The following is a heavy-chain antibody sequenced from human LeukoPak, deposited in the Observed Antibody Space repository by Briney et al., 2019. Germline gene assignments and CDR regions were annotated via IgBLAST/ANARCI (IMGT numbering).Heavy chain of an antibody. CDR3: ARRRYGDYWVARYFDL. CDR2: INHSGST. J-gene: IGHJ2*01. D-gene: IGHD4-17*01. V-gene: IGHV4-34*01. CDR1: GGSFSGYY. Sequence: PSETLSLTCAVYGGSFSGYYWSWIRQPPGKGLEWIGEINHSGSTNYNPSLKSRVTISVDTSKNQFSLKLSSVTAADTAVYYCARRRYGDYWVARYFDLWGRGTLVTASS.